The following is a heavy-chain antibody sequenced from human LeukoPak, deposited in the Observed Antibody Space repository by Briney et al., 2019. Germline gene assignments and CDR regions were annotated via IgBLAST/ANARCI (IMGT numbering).Heavy chain of an antibody. CDR2: ISRDGSGI. CDR3: ARGGLWNGGTYSVDF. D-gene: IGHD1-26*01. J-gene: IGHJ4*02. Sequence: GGSLRLSCAASGFTFSSYWMHWARQAPGKGLVWVSHISRDGSGITFADSLKGRFTISRDNAKNTLYLQINSLRAEDTAMYFCARGGLWNGGTYSVDFWGQGTLATVSS. V-gene: IGHV3-74*01. CDR1: GFTFSSYW.